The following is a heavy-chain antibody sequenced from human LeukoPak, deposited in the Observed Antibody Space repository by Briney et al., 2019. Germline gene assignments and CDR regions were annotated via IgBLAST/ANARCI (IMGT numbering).Heavy chain of an antibody. V-gene: IGHV4-30-4*01. Sequence: SQTLSLTCTVSGGSISSGDYYWSWIRQPPGKGLEWIGCIYYSGSTYYNPSLKSRVTISVDTSKNQFSLKLSSVTAADTAVYYCARTILRFTGEFDIWGQGAMVTVSS. CDR1: GGSISSGDYY. D-gene: IGHD1-26*01. CDR2: IYYSGST. CDR3: ARTILRFTGEFDI. J-gene: IGHJ3*02.